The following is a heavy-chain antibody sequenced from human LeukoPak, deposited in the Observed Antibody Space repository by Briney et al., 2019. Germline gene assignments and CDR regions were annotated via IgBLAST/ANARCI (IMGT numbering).Heavy chain of an antibody. V-gene: IGHV3-43D*03. J-gene: IGHJ4*02. CDR3: TRGSHWNYGGYCLDN. D-gene: IGHD1-7*01. CDR1: GFIFSNCE. Sequence: GGPLTLSCAASGFIFSNCEMNWLRKARGKGVEWLSYFRWDGGTTYYADSVKGRFTIYRDNSKNSLYLQINSLRPEDTALYYCTRGSHWNYGGYCLDNWGQGTLVTVSS. CDR2: FRWDGGTT.